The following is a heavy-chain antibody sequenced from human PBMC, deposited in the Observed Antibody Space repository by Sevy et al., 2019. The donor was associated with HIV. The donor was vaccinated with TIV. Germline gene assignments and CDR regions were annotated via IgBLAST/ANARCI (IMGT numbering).Heavy chain of an antibody. CDR2: SNPSGGST. V-gene: IGHV1-46*01. Sequence: ASVKVSCKASGYTFTSQYMHWVQQAPGQGLEWMGISNPSGGSTSYAQKFQGRVTMTRDTSTSTVYMELSSLRSEDTAVYYCARDSDNYDILTGYYPFDYWGQRTLVTVSS. J-gene: IGHJ4*02. CDR1: GYTFTSQY. CDR3: ARDSDNYDILTGYYPFDY. D-gene: IGHD3-9*01.